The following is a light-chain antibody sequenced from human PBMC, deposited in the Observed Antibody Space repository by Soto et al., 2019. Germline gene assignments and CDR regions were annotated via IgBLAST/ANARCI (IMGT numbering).Light chain of an antibody. J-gene: IGKJ1*01. V-gene: IGKV3-20*01. CDR2: ETS. CDR1: QSVRDSH. CDR3: QQYGSSPGT. Sequence: EIVLTQSPGTLSLSPGERATLSCRASQSVRDSHLAWYQQKPGQAPSLLIYETSSRATGIPDRFRGSGSGTEFALTNTRVKPEDVAMYFCQQYGSSPGTFVQGTKVEI.